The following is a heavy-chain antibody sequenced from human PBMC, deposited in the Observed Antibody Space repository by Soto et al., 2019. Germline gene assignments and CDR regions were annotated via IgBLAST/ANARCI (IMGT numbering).Heavy chain of an antibody. V-gene: IGHV4-39*01. CDR1: GGSISSSSYY. J-gene: IGHJ6*03. D-gene: IGHD5-18*01. CDR2: IYYSGST. Sequence: QLQLQESGPGLVKPSETLSLTCTVSGGSISSSSYYWGWIRQPPGKGLEWIGSIYYSGSTYYNPSLMGRVTLSVDTSKNQFSLKLSSVTAADTAVYYCARHNTAMVSGYYYYYYMDVWGKGTTVTVSS. CDR3: ARHNTAMVSGYYYYYYMDV.